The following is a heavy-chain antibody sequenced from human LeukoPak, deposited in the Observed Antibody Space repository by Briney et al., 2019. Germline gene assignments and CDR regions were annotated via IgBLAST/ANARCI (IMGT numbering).Heavy chain of an antibody. D-gene: IGHD2-2*01. CDR3: ARRGYASSHAFDI. Sequence: SETLSLTCTVSGGSISSSSYYWGWIRQPPGKGLEWIGSIYYSGSTYYNPSLKSRVTISVDTSKNQFSLKLSSVTAADTAVYYCARRGYASSHAFDIWGQGTMVTVSS. CDR1: GGSISSSSYY. V-gene: IGHV4-39*01. CDR2: IYYSGST. J-gene: IGHJ3*02.